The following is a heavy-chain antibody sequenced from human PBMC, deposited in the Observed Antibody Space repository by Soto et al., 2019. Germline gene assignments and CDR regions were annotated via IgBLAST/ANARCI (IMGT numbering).Heavy chain of an antibody. CDR1: GGSISSGGYY. D-gene: IGHD6-25*01. Sequence: QVQLQESGPGLVKPSQTLSLTCTVSGGSISSGGYYWSWIRQHPGKGLEWIGYIYYSGSTYYNPSLKSRVTISVDTSKNQFSLKLSSVSAADTAVYYCATSIAARLDFDYWGQGTLVTVSS. V-gene: IGHV4-31*03. CDR3: ATSIAARLDFDY. J-gene: IGHJ4*02. CDR2: IYYSGST.